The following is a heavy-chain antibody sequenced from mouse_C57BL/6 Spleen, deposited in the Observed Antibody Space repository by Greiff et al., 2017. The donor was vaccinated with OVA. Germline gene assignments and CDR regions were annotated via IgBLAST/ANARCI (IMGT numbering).Heavy chain of an antibody. V-gene: IGHV1-85*01. CDR3: ASGVRNYFDY. CDR2: IYPRDGST. D-gene: IGHD2-14*01. CDR1: GYTFTSYD. Sequence: VKLMESGPELVKPGASVKLSCKASGYTFTSYDINWVKQRPGQGLEWIGWIYPRDGSTKYNEKFKGKATLTVDTSSSTAYMELHSLTSEDSAVYFCASGVRNYFDYWGQGTTLTVSS. J-gene: IGHJ2*01.